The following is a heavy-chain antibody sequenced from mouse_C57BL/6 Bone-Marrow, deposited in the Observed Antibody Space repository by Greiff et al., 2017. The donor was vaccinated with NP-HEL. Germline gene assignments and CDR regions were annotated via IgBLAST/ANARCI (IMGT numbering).Heavy chain of an antibody. CDR3: ARARLRLGFAD. V-gene: IGHV1-64*01. Sequence: QVQLQQPGAELVKPGASVKLSCTASGYTFTSYWMHWVKQRPGQGLEWIGMIHPNSGSTNYTEKFKSKATLTVDKSSSTAYLQLSSLTSEDSAVYYYARARLRLGFADWGQGTLVTVSA. D-gene: IGHD2-4*01. CDR1: GYTFTSYW. J-gene: IGHJ3*01. CDR2: IHPNSGST.